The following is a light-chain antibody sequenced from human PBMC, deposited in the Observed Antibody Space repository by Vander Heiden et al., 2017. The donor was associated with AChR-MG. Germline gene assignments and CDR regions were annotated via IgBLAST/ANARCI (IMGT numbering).Light chain of an antibody. CDR1: SSNSGAGYD. V-gene: IGLV1-40*01. CDR2: GNS. CDR3: QSYDSSLSGWV. Sequence: QSVLTQPPSVSAAPGQRVTISCTGSSSNSGAGYDVHWYQQLPGTAPKLLIYGNSNRPSGVPDRVSGSKSGTSASLAITGLQAEDEADYYCQSYDSSLSGWVFGGGTKLTVL. J-gene: IGLJ3*02.